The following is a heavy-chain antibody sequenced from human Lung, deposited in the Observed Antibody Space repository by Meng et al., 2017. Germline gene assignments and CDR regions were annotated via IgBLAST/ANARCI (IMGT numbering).Heavy chain of an antibody. CDR2: VYHSGST. J-gene: IGHJ4*02. D-gene: IGHD3-22*01. CDR1: GGSISSNNW. CDR3: ARDDSGYADFDS. Sequence: QVHMQEASPRTQQPSGTRSLTCAGPGGSISSNNWWSWVRQTPGRGLEWIGEVYHSGSTNYNPSLKSRVIISVNNSKNQFSLKLASVTAADTAVYYCARDDSGYADFDSWGQGTLVTVSS. V-gene: IGHV4-4*02.